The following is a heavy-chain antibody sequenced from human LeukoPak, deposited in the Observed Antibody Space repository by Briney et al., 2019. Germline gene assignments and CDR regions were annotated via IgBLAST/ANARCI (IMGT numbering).Heavy chain of an antibody. CDR1: GFTFSSYG. Sequence: GRSLRLSCAASGFTFSSYGMHWVRQAPGKGLEWVAVIWYDGSNKYYADSVKGRFTISRDNSKNTLYLQMNSLRAEDTAVYYCATARITIFGVVDYWGQGTLVTVSS. V-gene: IGHV3-33*01. D-gene: IGHD3-3*01. CDR3: ATARITIFGVVDY. J-gene: IGHJ4*02. CDR2: IWYDGSNK.